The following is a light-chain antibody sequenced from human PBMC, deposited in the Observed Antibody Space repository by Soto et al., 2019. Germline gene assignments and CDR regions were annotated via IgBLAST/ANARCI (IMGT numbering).Light chain of an antibody. J-gene: IGLJ2*01. Sequence: QSALTQPRSVSGSPGQSVTISCTGTSSDVGGYYDVSWYQQHPGKAPKLMIYDVSNRPSGVPDRFSGSKSGTTASLTISGLQAEDESDYYCYSYARSDTVVFGGGTKLTVL. CDR2: DVS. CDR1: SSDVGGYYD. V-gene: IGLV2-11*01. CDR3: YSYARSDTVV.